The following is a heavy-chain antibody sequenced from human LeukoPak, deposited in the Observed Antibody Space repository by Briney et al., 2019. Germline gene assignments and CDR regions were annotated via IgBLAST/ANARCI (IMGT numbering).Heavy chain of an antibody. CDR2: IYYSGST. Sequence: PSETLSLTCTVSGGSISSYYWSWIRQPPGKGLEWIGYIYYSGSTNYNPSLKSRVTISVDTSKNQFSLKLSSVTAADTAVYYCAREYAAAGTGAFDIWGQGTMVTVSS. CDR3: AREYAAAGTGAFDI. J-gene: IGHJ3*02. V-gene: IGHV4-59*01. D-gene: IGHD6-13*01. CDR1: GGSISSYY.